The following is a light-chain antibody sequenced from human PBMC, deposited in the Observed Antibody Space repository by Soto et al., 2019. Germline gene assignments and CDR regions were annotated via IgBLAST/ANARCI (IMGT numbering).Light chain of an antibody. V-gene: IGKV1-5*01. J-gene: IGKJ1*01. CDR2: DAP. CDR3: QQYKTYS. Sequence: DIQMTQSPSTLSASVGDRVTITCRASQSISAWLAWYQQKPGKAPKLLIYDAPSLESGVPSRFSGSGSGTKFTLSISSLQPDDFATYYCQQYKTYSFGQGTKVEIQ. CDR1: QSISAW.